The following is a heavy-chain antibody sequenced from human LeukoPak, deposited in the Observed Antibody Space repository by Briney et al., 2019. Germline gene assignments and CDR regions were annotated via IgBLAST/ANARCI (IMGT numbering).Heavy chain of an antibody. Sequence: SETLSLTCTVSGGSISNSDYYWGWIRQPPGTGLECIGSIFYSGSTYYNPSLKSRVTISVDTSKNQFSLKLSSVTAADTAVYYCARLTWIQLWLFGTHRGYFDYWGQGTLVTVSS. CDR1: GGSISNSDYY. CDR3: ARLTWIQLWLFGTHRGYFDY. CDR2: IFYSGST. J-gene: IGHJ4*02. D-gene: IGHD5-18*01. V-gene: IGHV4-39*07.